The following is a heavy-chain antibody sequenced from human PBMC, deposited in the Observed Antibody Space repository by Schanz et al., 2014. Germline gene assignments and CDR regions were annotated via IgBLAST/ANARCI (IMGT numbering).Heavy chain of an antibody. D-gene: IGHD2-8*02. CDR1: GFSFGTYA. V-gene: IGHV3-23*04. CDR2: ISGTGGDDT. Sequence: EVQLVESGGGLVQPGRSLRLSCAASGFSFGTYAMSWVRQAPGKGLLWVSSISGTGGDDTYYADSVKGRFTISRDNFKGALYLQMSSLRAEDTAVYYCAKSLESCPGGRCSRGYFDYWGQGTLVTVSS. J-gene: IGHJ4*02. CDR3: AKSLESCPGGRCSRGYFDY.